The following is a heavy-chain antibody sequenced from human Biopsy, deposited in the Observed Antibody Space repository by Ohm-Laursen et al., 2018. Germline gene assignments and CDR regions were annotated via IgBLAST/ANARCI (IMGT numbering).Heavy chain of an antibody. CDR2: INPNNDNT. V-gene: IGHV1-46*01. D-gene: IGHD3-22*01. J-gene: IGHJ4*02. CDR3: ARGPRGLVAITATAYYFDL. Sequence: ASVKVSCKASGYTFTTYYLHWVRQAPGQGLEWMGRINPNNDNTVYAQRFQGRVTMTKDTSTSTVYMDLNSLTFDDSAVYYCARGPRGLVAITATAYYFDLWGQGRLVTVSS. CDR1: GYTFTTYY.